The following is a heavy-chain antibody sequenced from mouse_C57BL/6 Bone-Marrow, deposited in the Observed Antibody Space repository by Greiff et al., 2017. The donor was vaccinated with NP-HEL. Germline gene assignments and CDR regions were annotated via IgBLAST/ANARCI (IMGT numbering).Heavy chain of an antibody. Sequence: EVMLVESGGGLVQPGGSLSLSCAASGFTFTDYYMSWVRQPPGKALEWLGFIRNKANGYTTEYSASVKGRFTISRDNSQSILYLQMNALRAEDSATYYCARYRGGYDVAWFAYWGQGTLVTVSA. J-gene: IGHJ3*01. V-gene: IGHV7-3*01. CDR2: IRNKANGYTT. CDR3: ARYRGGYDVAWFAY. D-gene: IGHD2-14*01. CDR1: GFTFTDYY.